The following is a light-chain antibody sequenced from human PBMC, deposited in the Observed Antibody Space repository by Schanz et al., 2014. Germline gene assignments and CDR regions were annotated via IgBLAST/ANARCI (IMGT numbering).Light chain of an antibody. Sequence: IQLTQSPSSLSASVRDRVTITCRASQDISSYLGWYQQKPGKAPKLLIYATSTLQTGVPSRFSGSGFGTDFTLTINSLQPEDFATYYCQQYNSYSVTFGQGTKVEIK. J-gene: IGKJ1*01. CDR1: QDISSY. CDR2: ATS. CDR3: QQYNSYSVT. V-gene: IGKV1-9*01.